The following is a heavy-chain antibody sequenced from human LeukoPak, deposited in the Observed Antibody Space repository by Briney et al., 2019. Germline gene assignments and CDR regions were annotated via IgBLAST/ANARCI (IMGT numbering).Heavy chain of an antibody. V-gene: IGHV3-7*04. CDR3: ARQPLFPHRFDP. CDR1: GFTFSNYW. J-gene: IGHJ5*02. CDR2: IKHDGGEK. Sequence: GGSLRLTCAASGFTFSNYWMTWVRQAPGKGLEWVANIKHDGGEKYYVDSVKGRFTISRDNAKNSLYLQMNSLRAEDTAVYYCARQPLFPHRFDPWGQGTLVTVSS.